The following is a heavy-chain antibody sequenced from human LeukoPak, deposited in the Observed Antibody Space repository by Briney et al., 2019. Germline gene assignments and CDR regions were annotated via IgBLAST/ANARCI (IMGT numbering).Heavy chain of an antibody. CDR3: ARDGGSGSYYYYGMDV. CDR1: GYTFTNYA. V-gene: IGHV1-2*04. CDR2: INPNSGGT. D-gene: IGHD3-10*01. Sequence: GASVKVSCKASGYTFTNYAINWVRQAPGQGLEWMGWINPNSGGTNYAQKFQGWVTMTRDTSISTAYMELSRLRSDDTAVYYCARDGGSGSYYYYGMDVWGQGTTVTVSS. J-gene: IGHJ6*02.